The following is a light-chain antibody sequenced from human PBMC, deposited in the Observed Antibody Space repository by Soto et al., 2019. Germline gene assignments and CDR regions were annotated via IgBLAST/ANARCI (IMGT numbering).Light chain of an antibody. CDR1: QSVDSSY. J-gene: IGKJ3*01. Sequence: EIVLTQSPGTLSLSPGERATLSCRASQSVDSSYLAWYQQKPGQAPRLLIYGASSRATGIPDRFSGSGSGTDFTLTISRLEPEDFAVYYCQQFGSPITFGPGTKVDNK. V-gene: IGKV3-20*01. CDR3: QQFGSPIT. CDR2: GAS.